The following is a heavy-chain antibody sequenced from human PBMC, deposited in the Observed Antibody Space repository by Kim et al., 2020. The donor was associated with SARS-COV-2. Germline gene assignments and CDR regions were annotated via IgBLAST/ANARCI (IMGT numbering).Heavy chain of an antibody. Sequence: GGSLRLSCAASGFTFSSYSMNWVRQAPGKGLEWVSSISSSSSYIYYADSVKGRFTISRDNAKNSLYLQMNSLRAEDTAVYYCARGLKWGALSYYYYYGMDVWGQGTTVTVSS. CDR1: GFTFSSYS. J-gene: IGHJ6*02. CDR3: ARGLKWGALSYYYYYGMDV. D-gene: IGHD1-26*01. CDR2: ISSSSSYI. V-gene: IGHV3-21*01.